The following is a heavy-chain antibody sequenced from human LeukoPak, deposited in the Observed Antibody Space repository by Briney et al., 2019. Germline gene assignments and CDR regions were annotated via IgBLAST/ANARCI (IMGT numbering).Heavy chain of an antibody. D-gene: IGHD6-13*01. J-gene: IGHJ5*02. CDR3: AREGPRYSSSWYVALGSNWFDP. CDR2: IYYSGST. V-gene: IGHV4-30-4*01. Sequence: SSETLSLTCTVSGGSISSGDYYWSWIRQPPGKGLEWIGYIYYSGSTYYNPSLKSRVTISVDTSKNQFSLKLSSVTAADTAVYYCAREGPRYSSSWYVALGSNWFDPWGQGTLVTVSS. CDR1: GGSISSGDYY.